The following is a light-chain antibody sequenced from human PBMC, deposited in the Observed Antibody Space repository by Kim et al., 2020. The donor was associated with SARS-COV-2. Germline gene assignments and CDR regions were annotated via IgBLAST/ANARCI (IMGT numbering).Light chain of an antibody. J-gene: IGKJ1*01. V-gene: IGKV1-5*01. Sequence: SASVGERVTVTCRASQSIGSWLAWYQQQPGKAPKLLIYDASSLESGVPSRFSGSGSGTEFPLTISSLQPDDFATYSCQQYNSYSTFGQGTKVDIK. CDR1: QSIGSW. CDR2: DAS. CDR3: QQYNSYST.